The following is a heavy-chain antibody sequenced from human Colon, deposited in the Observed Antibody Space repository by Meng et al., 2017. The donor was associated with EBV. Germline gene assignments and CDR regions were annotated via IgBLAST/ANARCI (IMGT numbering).Heavy chain of an antibody. J-gene: IGHJ4*02. V-gene: IGHV3-30-3*01. CDR3: ARERDITFWYFDY. CDR1: GFTFSSYS. D-gene: IGHD3-16*01. Sequence: VQWGESGGGVVQPGRSLRLSCAASGFTFSSYSMHWVRQAPGKGLEWVAVISSDGNTKYYADSVKGRFTISRDNSKSTVFLQANSLRPEDTAIYYCARERDITFWYFDYWVQGALVTVSS. CDR2: ISSDGNTK.